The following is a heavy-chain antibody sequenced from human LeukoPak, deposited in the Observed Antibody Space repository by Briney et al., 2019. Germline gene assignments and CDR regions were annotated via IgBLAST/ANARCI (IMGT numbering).Heavy chain of an antibody. CDR2: ISGYNGNP. CDR3: ARLPMGFTDDGYYFYMDV. CDR1: GYTFTSYG. J-gene: IGHJ6*03. Sequence: ASVKVSCKASGYTFTSYGIGWVRQAPGQVLEWMGWISGYNGNPNYAHKFQGRVTMTTDTSTTTAYMELRSLRSDDTAVYYCARLPMGFTDDGYYFYMDVWGRGTTVTVSS. V-gene: IGHV1-18*01. D-gene: IGHD1-1*01.